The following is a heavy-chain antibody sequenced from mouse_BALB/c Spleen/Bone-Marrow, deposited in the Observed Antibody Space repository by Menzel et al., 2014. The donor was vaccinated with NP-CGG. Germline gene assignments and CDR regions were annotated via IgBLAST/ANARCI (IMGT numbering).Heavy chain of an antibody. V-gene: IGHV4-1*02. D-gene: IGHD4-1*01. Sequence: EVKLMESGGGLVQPGGSLKLSYAPSGFDFSRYWMSWVRQAPGKGLEWIGEINPDSSTINYTPSLKDKFIISRDNAKNTLYLQMSKVRSEDTALYYCARNWDVGFAYWGQGTLVTVSA. CDR3: ARNWDVGFAY. CDR2: INPDSSTI. J-gene: IGHJ3*01. CDR1: GFDFSRYW.